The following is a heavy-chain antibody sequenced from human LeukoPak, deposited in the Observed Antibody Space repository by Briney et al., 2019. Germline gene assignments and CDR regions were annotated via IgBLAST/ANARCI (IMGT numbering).Heavy chain of an antibody. D-gene: IGHD4-23*01. CDR3: ARFTTVVPAFWYFDL. CDR2: IFYSGST. V-gene: IGHV4-59*08. J-gene: IGHJ2*01. Sequence: PSETLSLTCTVSGASISNYYWSWIRQPPGKGLEWIGYIFYSGSTNYNPSLKSRVTISLDTSKNQFSLQLSSVTAADTAVYYCARFTTVVPAFWYFDLWGRGTLVTVSS. CDR1: GASISNYY.